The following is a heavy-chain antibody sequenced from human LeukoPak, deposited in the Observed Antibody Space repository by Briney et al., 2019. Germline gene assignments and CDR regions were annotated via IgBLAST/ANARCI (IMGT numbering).Heavy chain of an antibody. CDR3: AKDKAMVRGVTDY. CDR1: GFTFSSYA. CDR2: ISGSGGST. D-gene: IGHD3-10*01. Sequence: GGSLRPSCAAPGFTFSSYAMSWVRQAPGKGLEWVSAISGSGGSTYHADSVKGRFTISRDNSKNTLYLQMNSLRAEDTAVYYCAKDKAMVRGVTDYWGQGTLVTVSS. V-gene: IGHV3-23*01. J-gene: IGHJ4*02.